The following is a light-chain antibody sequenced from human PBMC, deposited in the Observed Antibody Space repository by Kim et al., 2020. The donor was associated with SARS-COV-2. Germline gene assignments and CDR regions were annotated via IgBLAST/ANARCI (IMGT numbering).Light chain of an antibody. CDR3: LLYYGGTMV. V-gene: IGLV7-43*01. J-gene: IGLJ2*01. Sequence: QAVVTQEPSLTVSPGGTVTLTCTCSTGAVTSGYYANWFQQKPGQAPRALIFSTTKKHSWTPARFSGSLLGGKVALIVSGVQPEDEAEYYCLLYYGGTMVFGGGTQLTVL. CDR1: TGAVTSGYY. CDR2: STT.